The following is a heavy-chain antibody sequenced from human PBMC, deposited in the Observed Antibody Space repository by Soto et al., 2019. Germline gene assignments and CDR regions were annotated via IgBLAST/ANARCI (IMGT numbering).Heavy chain of an antibody. J-gene: IGHJ4*02. CDR2: INHSGST. V-gene: IGHV4-34*01. CDR1: GGSFSGYY. D-gene: IGHD4-17*01. CDR3: ARGSRSTVTKSLDY. Sequence: SETLSLTCAVYGGSFSGYYWSWIRQPPGKGLEWIGEINHSGSTNYNPSLKSRVTISVDTSKNQFSLKLSSVTAADTAVYYCARGSRSTVTKSLDYWGQGTLVTVS.